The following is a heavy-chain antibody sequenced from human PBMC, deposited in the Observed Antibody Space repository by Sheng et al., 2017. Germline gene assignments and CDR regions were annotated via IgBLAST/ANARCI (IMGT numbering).Heavy chain of an antibody. CDR3: ARGEGGYYYYMDV. Sequence: QVQLVESGGGVVQPGRSLRLSCAASGFTFSSYAMHWVRQAPGKGLEWVAVISYYGSNKYYADSVKGRFTISRDNSKNTLYLQMNSLRAEDTAVYYCARGEGGYYYYMDVWGQGTTVTVSS. D-gene: IGHD1-26*01. V-gene: IGHV3-30*04. J-gene: IGHJ6*03. CDR1: GFTFSSYA. CDR2: ISYYGSNK.